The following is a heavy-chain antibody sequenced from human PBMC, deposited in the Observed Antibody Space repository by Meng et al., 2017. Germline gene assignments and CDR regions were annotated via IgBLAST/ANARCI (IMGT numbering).Heavy chain of an antibody. V-gene: IGHV1-2*06. CDR2: INPKSGDT. Sequence: VKVSCKPSGYNFPDYYIHWVRRAPGQGLEWMGRINPKSGDTHYAQKFQARVTMTGDTSISTAYMELSGLRSDDTAMYYCARDEDISAAGKLFGDYWGQGTLVTVSS. J-gene: IGHJ4*02. CDR1: GYNFPDYY. CDR3: ARDEDISAAGKLFGDY. D-gene: IGHD6-25*01.